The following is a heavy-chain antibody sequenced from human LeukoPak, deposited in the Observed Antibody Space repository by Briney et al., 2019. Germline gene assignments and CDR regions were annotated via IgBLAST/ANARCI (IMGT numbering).Heavy chain of an antibody. Sequence: ASVKVSCKASGYTFTTYDINWVRQATGQGLEWMGWMNPNSGNTGYAQKFQGRVTMTRDTSISTAYMELSRLRSDDTAVYYCARGGLLRYFDWLLYSYWGQGTLVTVSS. V-gene: IGHV1-8*01. CDR1: GYTFTTYD. CDR3: ARGGLLRYFDWLLYSY. J-gene: IGHJ4*02. CDR2: MNPNSGNT. D-gene: IGHD3-9*01.